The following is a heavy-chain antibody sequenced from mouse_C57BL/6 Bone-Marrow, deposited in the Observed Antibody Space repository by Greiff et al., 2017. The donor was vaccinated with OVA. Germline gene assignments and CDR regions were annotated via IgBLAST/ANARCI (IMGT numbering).Heavy chain of an antibody. CDR3: GRDWDGGD. D-gene: IGHD4-1*01. V-gene: IGHV5-17*01. Sequence: EVQLVESGGGLVKPGGSLKLSCAASGFTFSDYGMHWVRQAPEKGLEWVAYICSGSSATYYADTVKGRFTLSRDNANNTLFLQMTSLTSEDTAMYYCGRDWDGGDWGQGTTLTVSS. J-gene: IGHJ2*01. CDR2: ICSGSSAT. CDR1: GFTFSDYG.